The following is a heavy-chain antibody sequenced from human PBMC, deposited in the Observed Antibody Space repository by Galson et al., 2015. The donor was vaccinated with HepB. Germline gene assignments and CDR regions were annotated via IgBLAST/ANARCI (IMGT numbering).Heavy chain of an antibody. D-gene: IGHD2-2*01. V-gene: IGHV1-8*01. J-gene: IGHJ5*02. Sequence: SVKVSCKASGYTFTSYDINWVRQATGQGLEWMGWMNPNSGNTGYAQKFQGRVTMTRNTSISTAYMELSSLRSEDTAVYYCARGGLPAAIRRISGYNWFDPWGQGTLVTVSS. CDR2: MNPNSGNT. CDR3: ARGGLPAAIRRISGYNWFDP. CDR1: GYTFTSYD.